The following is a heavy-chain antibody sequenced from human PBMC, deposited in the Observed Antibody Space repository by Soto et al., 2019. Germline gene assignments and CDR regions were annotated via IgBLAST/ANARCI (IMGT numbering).Heavy chain of an antibody. D-gene: IGHD5-18*01. CDR3: ARRYGSCFDY. CDR1: GGSISSYY. Sequence: QVQLQESGPGLVKPSETRSLTCTVSGGSISSYYWSWIRQPPGKGLEWIGYIYYSGSTNYNPSLXSXVXIXLDTSNNQFSLKLSSVTAADTAVYYCARRYGSCFDYWGQGTLVTVSS. V-gene: IGHV4-59*08. J-gene: IGHJ4*02. CDR2: IYYSGST.